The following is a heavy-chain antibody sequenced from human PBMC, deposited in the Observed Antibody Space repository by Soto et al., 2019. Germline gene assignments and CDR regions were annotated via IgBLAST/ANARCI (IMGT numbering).Heavy chain of an antibody. CDR2: IYYRGNT. CDR3: AREADYIAVAGILGGPDAFDI. J-gene: IGHJ3*02. D-gene: IGHD6-19*01. Sequence: SETLSLTCSVSDDSINSDKYYWGWTRQHPGKGLEWIGYIYYRGNTYYNPSLKSRVTISVDTSKNQFSLKLSSVTAADTAVYYCAREADYIAVAGILGGPDAFDIWGQGTMVTVSS. CDR1: DDSINSDKYY. V-gene: IGHV4-31*03.